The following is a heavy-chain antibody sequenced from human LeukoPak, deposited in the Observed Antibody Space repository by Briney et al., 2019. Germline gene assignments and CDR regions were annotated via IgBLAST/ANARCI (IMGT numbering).Heavy chain of an antibody. D-gene: IGHD3-22*01. J-gene: IGHJ4*02. CDR1: GYTFTSYG. V-gene: IGHV1-18*01. CDR2: ISAYNGNT. CDR3: ARAHYYDSSGYYPPFDY. Sequence: ASVKVSCKASGYTFTSYGISWVRQAPGQGLEWMGWISAYNGNTNYAQKPQGRVTMTTDTSTSTAYMELRSLRSEDTAVYYCARAHYYDSSGYYPPFDYWGQGTLVTVSS.